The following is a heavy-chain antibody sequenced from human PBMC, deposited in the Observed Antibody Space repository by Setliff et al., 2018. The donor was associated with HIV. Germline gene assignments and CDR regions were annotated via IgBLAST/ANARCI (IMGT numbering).Heavy chain of an antibody. J-gene: IGHJ3*02. CDR1: GYTFSSYG. V-gene: IGHV1-18*01. CDR3: ARGTRVGANDAFDI. D-gene: IGHD1-26*01. CDR2: ISAYNDNT. Sequence: GASVKVSCKASGYTFSSYGVSWVRQAPGQGLEWMGWISAYNDNTNYAQKLQGRVTMTTDTSTSTAYIELRSLRSDDTAVYYCARGTRVGANDAFDIWGQGTMVTVSS.